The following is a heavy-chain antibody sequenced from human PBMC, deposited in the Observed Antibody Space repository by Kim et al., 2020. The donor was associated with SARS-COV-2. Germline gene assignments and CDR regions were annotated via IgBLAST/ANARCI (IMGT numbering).Heavy chain of an antibody. V-gene: IGHV3-9*01. Sequence: GGSLRLSCAASGFIFDDYAMHWVRQAPGKGLEWVSGISWNSGNIGYADSVKGRFTISRDNAKNFLYLQMNSLRVEDTAVYYCAKDGECSGGGCYSSFDSWGQGTPVTVSS. D-gene: IGHD2-15*01. J-gene: IGHJ4*02. CDR3: AKDGECSGGGCYSSFDS. CDR2: ISWNSGNI. CDR1: GFIFDDYA.